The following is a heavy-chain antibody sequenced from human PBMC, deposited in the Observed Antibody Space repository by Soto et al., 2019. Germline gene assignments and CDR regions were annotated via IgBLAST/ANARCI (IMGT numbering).Heavy chain of an antibody. CDR1: GFTVSTNY. V-gene: IGHV3-66*01. J-gene: IGHJ4*02. Sequence: EMQLVESGGGLVQPGGSLRLSCAASGFTVSTNYMSWVRQAPGKGLEWVSVIDSGGSTNYADSVEGRITISRDNTKNTRYRQMNSLRAEDAAVYDCAVGHFGSRPGYFGCWGQGTLVPVAS. CDR2: IDSGGST. CDR3: AVGHFGSRPGYFGC. D-gene: IGHD3-10*01.